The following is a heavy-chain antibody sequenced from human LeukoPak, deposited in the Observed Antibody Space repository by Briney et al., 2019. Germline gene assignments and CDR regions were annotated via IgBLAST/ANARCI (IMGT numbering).Heavy chain of an antibody. CDR1: GYSISSGYY. J-gene: IGHJ4*02. D-gene: IGHD4-11*01. Sequence: SETLSLTCAVSGYSISSGYYWGWIRQPPGKGLEWIGSIYHSGSTYYNPSLKSRVTISVDTSKNQFSLKLSSVTAADTAVYYCARAESCVTTSYYVDYWGQGTLVTVSS. V-gene: IGHV4-38-2*01. CDR2: IYHSGST. CDR3: ARAESCVTTSYYVDY.